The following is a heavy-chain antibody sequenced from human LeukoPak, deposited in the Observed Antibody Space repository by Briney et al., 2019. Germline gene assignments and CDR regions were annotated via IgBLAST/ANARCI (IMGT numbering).Heavy chain of an antibody. CDR1: GGSISSSSYY. V-gene: IGHV4-39*07. CDR2: IYYSGST. D-gene: IGHD3-10*01. Sequence: SETLSLTCTVSGGSISSSSYYWGWIRQPPGRGLEWIGSIYYSGSTYYNPSLKSRVTISVDTSKNQFSLKLSSVTAADTAVYYCARDGSGRSHAFDIWGQETMVTVSS. CDR3: ARDGSGRSHAFDI. J-gene: IGHJ3*02.